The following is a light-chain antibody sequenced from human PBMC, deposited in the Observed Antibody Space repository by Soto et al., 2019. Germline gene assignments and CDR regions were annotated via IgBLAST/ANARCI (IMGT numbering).Light chain of an antibody. Sequence: IVLTRSPATLSSFPGDRGTLSCRASQYINTRLAWYQHRPGQAPRLLIYQTSIRAAGIPARFSASGTGTDFTLTISDVQPEDFAVYYCHQRQSWPRTFGQGTKVDIK. CDR3: HQRQSWPRT. CDR2: QTS. J-gene: IGKJ1*01. CDR1: QYINTR. V-gene: IGKV3-11*01.